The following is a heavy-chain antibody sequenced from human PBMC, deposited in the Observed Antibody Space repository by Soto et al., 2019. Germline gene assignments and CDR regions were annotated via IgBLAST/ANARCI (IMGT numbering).Heavy chain of an antibody. CDR3: ARDPCSSNSCSAGY. CDR1: GGTFSSYT. Sequence: QVQLVQSGAEVKKPGSSVKVSCKASGGTFSSYTISWVRQAPGQGLEWMGRIIPILGIANYAQKFQGRVTITADKSTSTAYMELSSLRSEDTAVYYCARDPCSSNSCSAGYWGQGTLVTVSS. V-gene: IGHV1-69*08. D-gene: IGHD2-2*01. J-gene: IGHJ4*02. CDR2: IIPILGIA.